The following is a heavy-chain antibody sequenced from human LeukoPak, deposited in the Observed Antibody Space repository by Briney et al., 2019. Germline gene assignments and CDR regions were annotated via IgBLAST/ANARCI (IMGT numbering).Heavy chain of an antibody. Sequence: PSETLSLTCTVSGGSISSSSYYWGWIREPPGKGLEWIGSIYYSGSTYYNPSLKSRVTISVDTSKNQFSLNLSSVTAADTAVYYCARVVVIPYYFDYWGQGTLVTVSS. CDR1: GGSISSSSYY. J-gene: IGHJ4*02. V-gene: IGHV4-39*07. D-gene: IGHD3-22*01. CDR3: ARVVVIPYYFDY. CDR2: IYYSGST.